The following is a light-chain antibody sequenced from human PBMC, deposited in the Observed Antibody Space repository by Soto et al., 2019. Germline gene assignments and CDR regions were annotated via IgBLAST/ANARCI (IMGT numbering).Light chain of an antibody. CDR1: SGHSSYA. Sequence: QPVLTQSPSASASLGASVKLTCTLSSGHSSYAIAWHQQQPEKGPRYLMNLNSDGSHSKGDGIPDRFSGSSSGAERYLTIFSLQSEDEADSYCQTWGTGFRVFGGGTKLTVL. V-gene: IGLV4-69*01. CDR3: QTWGTGFRV. J-gene: IGLJ3*02. CDR2: LNSDGSH.